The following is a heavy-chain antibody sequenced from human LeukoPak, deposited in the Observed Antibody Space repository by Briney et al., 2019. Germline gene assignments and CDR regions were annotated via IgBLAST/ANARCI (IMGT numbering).Heavy chain of an antibody. Sequence: SETLSLTCSVSGGSISNSDYFWDWIRQPPGKGLEWIGSIYYSGSTYYNPSLKSRVTISVDTSKNQFSLKLSSVTAADTAVYYCARAENYYYDSSGYYDPFDYWGQGTLVTVSS. V-gene: IGHV4-39*07. J-gene: IGHJ4*02. CDR2: IYYSGST. CDR3: ARAENYYYDSSGYYDPFDY. CDR1: GGSISNSDYF. D-gene: IGHD3-22*01.